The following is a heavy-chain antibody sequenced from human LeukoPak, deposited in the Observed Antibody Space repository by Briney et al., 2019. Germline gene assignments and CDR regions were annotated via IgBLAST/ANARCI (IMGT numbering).Heavy chain of an antibody. CDR1: GFTFTSSA. Sequence: GVSVKVSCKASGFTFTSSAMQWVGPARGQRLAGIGWIVLGSGNTNYSQKFQERVTITRDMSTSTAYMELSSLRPEDTAVYYCAADPSTYYYDSSGYSAFDIWGQGTMVTVSS. V-gene: IGHV1-58*02. J-gene: IGHJ3*02. CDR3: AADPSTYYYDSSGYSAFDI. CDR2: IVLGSGNT. D-gene: IGHD3-22*01.